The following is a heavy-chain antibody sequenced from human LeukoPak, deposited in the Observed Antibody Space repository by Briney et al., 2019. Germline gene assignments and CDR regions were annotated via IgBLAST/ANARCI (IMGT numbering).Heavy chain of an antibody. Sequence: GSSVKVSCKASGGTFRSYAISWVRQAPGQGLEWMGGIIPIFGTANYAQKFQGRVTITADKSTSTAYMELSSLRSEDTAVYYCAREGGSGSYLDYWGQGTLVTVSS. CDR1: GGTFRSYA. V-gene: IGHV1-69*06. CDR2: IIPIFGTA. J-gene: IGHJ4*02. CDR3: AREGGSGSYLDY. D-gene: IGHD3-10*01.